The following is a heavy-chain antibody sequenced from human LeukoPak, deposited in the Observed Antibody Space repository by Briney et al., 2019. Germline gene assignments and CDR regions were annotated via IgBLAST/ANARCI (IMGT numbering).Heavy chain of an antibody. V-gene: IGHV3-30*04. J-gene: IGHJ3*02. Sequence: PGGSLRLSCAASTFTFSNHSMHWVRQAPGKGLEWVAVISFDGSKKYYADSVKGQLTISRDNSKNTLYVQMNSLRAEDTAVYYCARARDSNSWNSDAFDIWGQGTMVSVSS. D-gene: IGHD1-7*01. CDR1: TFTFSNHS. CDR3: ARARDSNSWNSDAFDI. CDR2: ISFDGSKK.